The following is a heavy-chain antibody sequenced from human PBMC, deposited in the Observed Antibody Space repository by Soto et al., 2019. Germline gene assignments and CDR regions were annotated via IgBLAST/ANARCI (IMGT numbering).Heavy chain of an antibody. CDR3: ARGEAYSSSWSGY. J-gene: IGHJ4*02. CDR2: ISYDGSNK. Sequence: QVQLVESGGGVVQPGRSLRLSCAASGFTFSSYAMHWVRQAPGKGLEWVAVISYDGSNKYYADSVKGRFTISRDNSKNTLYLQMNSLRAEDTAVYYCARGEAYSSSWSGYWGQGSLVTVSS. V-gene: IGHV3-30-3*01. D-gene: IGHD6-13*01. CDR1: GFTFSSYA.